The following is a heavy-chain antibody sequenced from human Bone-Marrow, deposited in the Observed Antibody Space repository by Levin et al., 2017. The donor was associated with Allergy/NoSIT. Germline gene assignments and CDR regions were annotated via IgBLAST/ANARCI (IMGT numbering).Heavy chain of an antibody. CDR3: ARDSRPLYSSGWYAPDYWYFDL. J-gene: IGHJ2*01. CDR2: MSYTGSS. V-gene: IGHV4-59*01. Sequence: SETLSLTCTVSGGSISSSYWSWIRQSPGKGLEWIGYMSYTGSSNYNPSLKSRVSLSVDTSKNNFSLRLSSVTAAATAVYYCARDSRPLYSSGWYAPDYWYFDLWGRGTLVTVFS. D-gene: IGHD6-19*01. CDR1: GGSISSSY.